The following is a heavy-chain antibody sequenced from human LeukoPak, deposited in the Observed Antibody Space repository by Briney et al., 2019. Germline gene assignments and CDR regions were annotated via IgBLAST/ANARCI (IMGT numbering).Heavy chain of an antibody. CDR2: IYYSGST. Sequence: PSETLSLTCTVSGGSISSYYWSWIRQPPGKGLEWIGYIYYSGSTNYNPSLKSRVTISVDTSKNQFSLKLSSVTAADTAVYYCAKGASPLFFPPEAFDIWGQGTMVTVSS. CDR3: AKGASPLFFPPEAFDI. J-gene: IGHJ3*02. D-gene: IGHD3-3*01. CDR1: GGSISSYY. V-gene: IGHV4-59*01.